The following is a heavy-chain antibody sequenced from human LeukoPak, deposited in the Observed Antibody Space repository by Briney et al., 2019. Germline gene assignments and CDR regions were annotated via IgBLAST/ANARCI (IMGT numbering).Heavy chain of an antibody. J-gene: IGHJ4*02. D-gene: IGHD5-18*01. Sequence: ASVRVSCTPSGYSFSIYGITWVRQVPGQGLEWMGWISPHNGDTKYAQNLQGRVTISADTSTSTSYMDLTSLRFDDTAGFFCARDLIGYSYGLMSGLWGEGTLLTVSS. CDR3: ARDLIGYSYGLMSGL. CDR1: GYSFSIYG. CDR2: ISPHNGDT. V-gene: IGHV1-18*01.